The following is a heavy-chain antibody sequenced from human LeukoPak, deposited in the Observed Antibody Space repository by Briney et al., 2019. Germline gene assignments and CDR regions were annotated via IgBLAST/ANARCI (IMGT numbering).Heavy chain of an antibody. CDR1: GFTFSSYA. D-gene: IGHD3-9*01. J-gene: IGHJ4*02. CDR3: ARDRKAYDILTGPIDY. Sequence: SGGSLRLSCAASGFTFSSYAMHWVRQAPGKGLEWVAVISYDGSNKYYADSVKGRFTISRDNSKNTLYLQMNSLKAEDTAVYYCARDRKAYDILTGPIDYWGQGTLVTVSS. CDR2: ISYDGSNK. V-gene: IGHV3-30-3*01.